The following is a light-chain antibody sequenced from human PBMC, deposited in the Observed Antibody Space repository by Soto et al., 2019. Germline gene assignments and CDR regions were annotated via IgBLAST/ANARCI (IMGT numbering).Light chain of an antibody. CDR3: PQYGTSLLT. Sequence: EIVLTQSPGTLSLSPGERATLSCRASQSISSSYLAWYQQKPGQAPRLLIYGASSRATGIPARFSGSGSGTDFTLTISRLEPEDFAVYYWPQYGTSLLTFGGGTKVEIK. V-gene: IGKV3-20*01. CDR1: QSISSSY. CDR2: GAS. J-gene: IGKJ4*01.